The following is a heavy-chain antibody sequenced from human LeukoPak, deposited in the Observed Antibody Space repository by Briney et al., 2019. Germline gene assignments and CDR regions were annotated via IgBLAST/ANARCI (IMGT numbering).Heavy chain of an antibody. D-gene: IGHD5-18*01. CDR2: IKQDGNEK. CDR1: GFTFSNYW. Sequence: GGSLRLSCAASGFTFSNYWMSWVRQAPGKGLEWVANIKQDGNEKYYVDSVKGRFTISRDNPKNSVYLQMNSLRAEDTAVYYCASGYTHGYLFDYWGQGTLVTVSS. CDR3: ASGYTHGYLFDY. J-gene: IGHJ4*02. V-gene: IGHV3-7*01.